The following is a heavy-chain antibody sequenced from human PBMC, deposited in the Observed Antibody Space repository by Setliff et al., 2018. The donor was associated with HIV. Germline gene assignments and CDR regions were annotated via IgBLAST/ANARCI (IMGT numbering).Heavy chain of an antibody. CDR1: GFTFSSYA. CDR2: ISYDGSNK. CDR3: ARGMRPPPLRYFDS. J-gene: IGHJ4*02. Sequence: GGSLRLSCAASGFTFSSYAMHWVRQAPGKGLEWVAVISYDGSNKYYADSVKGRFTISRDNSKNTLYLQMNSLRAEDTAVYYCARGMRPPPLRYFDSWGQGTLVTVSS. V-gene: IGHV3-30*04. D-gene: IGHD3-9*01.